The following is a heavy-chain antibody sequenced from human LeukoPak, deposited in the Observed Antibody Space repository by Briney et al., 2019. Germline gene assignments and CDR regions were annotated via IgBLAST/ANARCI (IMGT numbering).Heavy chain of an antibody. V-gene: IGHV1-2*02. CDR1: GSTFTAYY. D-gene: IGHD7-27*01. CDR3: ARGPHWDPHFDY. J-gene: IGHJ4*02. Sequence: GASVKVSCKASGSTFTAYYMHWVRQAPGQGLEWMGWINPNSGGTNYAQKFQGRVTMTRDTSISTAYMELSRLRSDDTAVYYCARGPHWDPHFDYWGQGTLVTVSS. CDR2: INPNSGGT.